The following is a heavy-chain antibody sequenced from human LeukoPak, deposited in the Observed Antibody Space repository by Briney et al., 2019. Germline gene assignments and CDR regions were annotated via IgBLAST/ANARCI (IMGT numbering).Heavy chain of an antibody. V-gene: IGHV1-8*03. Sequence: ASVKVSCKASGYTFTNYDINWVRQATGQGLEWMGWMNPNSGNTGYAQKFQDRVTITRNTSISTAYMDLSSLRSDDTAVYYCTRGHAQPEYGKQDYEVGDYWGQGTLVTVSS. CDR1: GYTFTNYD. CDR3: TRGHAQPEYGKQDYEVGDY. J-gene: IGHJ4*02. D-gene: IGHD2/OR15-2a*01. CDR2: MNPNSGNT.